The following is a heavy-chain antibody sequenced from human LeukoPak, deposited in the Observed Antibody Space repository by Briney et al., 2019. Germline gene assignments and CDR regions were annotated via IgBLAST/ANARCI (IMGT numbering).Heavy chain of an antibody. Sequence: PGGSLRLSCTASGFTFGGYAMTWVRQAPGKGLEWVSSISGGSEDSYYADSVKGRFTISRDNSRSTLYLQMNSLRADDTAVYYCGRTIAQYSNSWLYYFYGLDVWGQGTTATVSS. J-gene: IGHJ6*02. CDR3: GRTIAQYSNSWLYYFYGLDV. CDR1: GFTFGGYA. CDR2: ISGGSEDS. D-gene: IGHD6-13*01. V-gene: IGHV3-23*01.